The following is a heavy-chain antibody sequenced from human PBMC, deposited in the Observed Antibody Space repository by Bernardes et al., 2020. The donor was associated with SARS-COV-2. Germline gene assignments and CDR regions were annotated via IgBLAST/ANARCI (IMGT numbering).Heavy chain of an antibody. Sequence: SETLSLTCTVSGGSISSSSFYWGWLRQPPGKALEWIGSIYHSGSTSYNPSLNSRVTISVDTSKSHFYLKLSSVTAADTAVYYCARQDYGAGSYLGYWGQGTLVTVSS. CDR1: GGSISSSSFY. J-gene: IGHJ4*02. D-gene: IGHD3-10*01. CDR2: IYHSGST. CDR3: ARQDYGAGSYLGY. V-gene: IGHV4-39*01.